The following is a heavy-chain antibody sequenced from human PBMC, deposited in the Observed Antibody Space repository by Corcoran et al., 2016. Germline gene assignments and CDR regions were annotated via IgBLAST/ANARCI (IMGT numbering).Heavy chain of an antibody. Sequence: EVQLVESGGGLVQPGGSLKLSCAASGFTFSSYSMNWVRQAPGKGLEWVSYISSSSSTIYYADSVKGRFTISRDNAKNSLYLQMNSLRAEDTAVYYCAIGTDCSSTSCYFYYYYYYGMDVWGQGTTVTVSS. D-gene: IGHD2-2*01. CDR3: AIGTDCSSTSCYFYYYYYYGMDV. CDR1: GFTFSSYS. J-gene: IGHJ6*02. CDR2: ISSSSSTI. V-gene: IGHV3-48*04.